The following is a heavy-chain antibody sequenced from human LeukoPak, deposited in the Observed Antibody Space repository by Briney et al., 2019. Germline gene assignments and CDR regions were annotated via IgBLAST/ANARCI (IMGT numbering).Heavy chain of an antibody. D-gene: IGHD6-13*01. V-gene: IGHV3-9*01. Sequence: GGSLRLSCAASGFTFDDYALHWVRQAPGKGLEWVSGISWNSGSIGYADSVKGRFTISRDNAKNSLYLQRNSLRAEDTALYYCAKDSSSWSLKGPNWFDPWGQGTLVTVSS. CDR2: ISWNSGSI. CDR1: GFTFDDYA. J-gene: IGHJ5*02. CDR3: AKDSSSWSLKGPNWFDP.